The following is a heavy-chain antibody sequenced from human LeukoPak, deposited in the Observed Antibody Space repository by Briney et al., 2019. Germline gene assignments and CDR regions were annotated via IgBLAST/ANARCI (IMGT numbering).Heavy chain of an antibody. Sequence: GGSLRLSCAASGFTFSSYEMNWVRQAPGKGLEWVSSISSSSSYIYYADSVKGRFTISRDNAKNSLYLQMNSLRAEDTAVYYCASRLPGYSSGWYYFDYWGQGTLVTVSS. V-gene: IGHV3-21*01. D-gene: IGHD6-19*01. CDR3: ASRLPGYSSGWYYFDY. CDR1: GFTFSSYE. J-gene: IGHJ4*02. CDR2: ISSSSSYI.